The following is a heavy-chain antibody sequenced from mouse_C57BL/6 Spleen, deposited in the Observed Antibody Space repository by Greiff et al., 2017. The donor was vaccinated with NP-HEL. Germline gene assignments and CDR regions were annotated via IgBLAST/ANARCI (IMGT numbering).Heavy chain of an antibody. Sequence: EVQLQESGAELVRPGASVKLSCTASGFNIKDDYMHWVKQRPEQGLEWIGGIDPENGDTEYASKFQGKATITADTSSNTAYLQLSSLTSEDTAVYYCTTGGLLPSFDYWGQGTTLTVSS. CDR1: GFNIKDDY. CDR2: IDPENGDT. V-gene: IGHV14-4*01. D-gene: IGHD2-3*01. J-gene: IGHJ2*01. CDR3: TTGGLLPSFDY.